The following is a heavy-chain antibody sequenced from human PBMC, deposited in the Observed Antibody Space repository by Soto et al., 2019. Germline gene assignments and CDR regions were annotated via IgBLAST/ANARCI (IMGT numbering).Heavy chain of an antibody. CDR3: ARVKDRESPYCYYGMDV. Sequence: SVKVSCKASGGTFSSYAISWVRQAPGQGLEWMGGIIPIFGTANYAQKFQGRVTITADESTSTAYMELSSLRSEDTAVYYCARVKDRESPYCYYGMDVWDQGTTVTFSS. D-gene: IGHD1-26*01. CDR2: IIPIFGTA. J-gene: IGHJ6*02. V-gene: IGHV1-69*13. CDR1: GGTFSSYA.